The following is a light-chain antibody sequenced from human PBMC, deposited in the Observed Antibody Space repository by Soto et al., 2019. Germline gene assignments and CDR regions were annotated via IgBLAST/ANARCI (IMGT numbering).Light chain of an antibody. Sequence: EIVLTQSPGTLSLSPGERATLSCRASQSVSSSHLAWYQQKPGQAPRLLIYGASNRASGIPDRFSGSGSGTDFTLTISRLEPEDSAVYYCQQYGSSPRTFGQGTKVEIK. J-gene: IGKJ1*01. CDR1: QSVSSSH. V-gene: IGKV3-20*01. CDR2: GAS. CDR3: QQYGSSPRT.